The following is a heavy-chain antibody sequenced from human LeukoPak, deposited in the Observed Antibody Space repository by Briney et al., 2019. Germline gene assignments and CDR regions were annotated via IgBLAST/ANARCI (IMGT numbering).Heavy chain of an antibody. V-gene: IGHV3-23*01. CDR1: GFTLSSYA. Sequence: PGGSLRLSCAASGFTLSSYAMSWVRQAPGKGLEWVSATNSSDAGTYYADSVRGRFTISRDNSKNTLYLQMNSLRAEDAAVYYCAKAPVTSCRGVSCYPFDYWGQGTLVTVSS. J-gene: IGHJ4*02. CDR2: TNSSDAGT. CDR3: AKAPVTSCRGVSCYPFDY. D-gene: IGHD2-15*01.